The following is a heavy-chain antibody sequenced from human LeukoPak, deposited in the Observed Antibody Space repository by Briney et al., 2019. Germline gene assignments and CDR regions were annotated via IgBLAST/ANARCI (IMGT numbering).Heavy chain of an antibody. Sequence: GGSLRLSCAASGFTFSSYSMNWVRQAPGKGLEWVSSISSSSSYIYYADSVKGRFTISRDNAKNSLYLQMNSLRAEDTALYYCAKDTTGYSSGWYGYWGQGTLVTVSS. D-gene: IGHD6-19*01. CDR3: AKDTTGYSSGWYGY. J-gene: IGHJ4*02. CDR1: GFTFSSYS. CDR2: ISSSSSYI. V-gene: IGHV3-21*04.